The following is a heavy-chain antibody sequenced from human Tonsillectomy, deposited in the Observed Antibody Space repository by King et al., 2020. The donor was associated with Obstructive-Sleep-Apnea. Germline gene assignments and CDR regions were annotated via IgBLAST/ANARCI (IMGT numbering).Heavy chain of an antibody. CDR2: IKQVGSEK. J-gene: IGHJ4*02. V-gene: IGHV3-7*01. CDR1: GFSFSSYW. Sequence: VQLVEAGGGLVQPGGSLRLSCAASGFSFSSYWMSWVRQAPGKGLEWVANIKQVGSEKYNVDSVKGRFTISRDNAKGSLGLQLISLGAEDTAVYYCARDQGDFDYWGQRTLVTVSS. CDR3: ARDQGDFDY.